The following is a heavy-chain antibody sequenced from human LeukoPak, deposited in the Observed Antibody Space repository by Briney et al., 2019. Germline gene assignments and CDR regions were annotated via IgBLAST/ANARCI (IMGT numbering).Heavy chain of an antibody. J-gene: IGHJ5*02. V-gene: IGHV4-34*01. CDR3: AREGEVVILSTPGWFDP. CDR2: INHSGST. CDR1: GGSFSGYY. D-gene: IGHD3-22*01. Sequence: SETLSLTCAVYGGSFSGYYWSWIRQPPGKGLEWIGEINHSGSTNYNPSLKSRVTISVDTFKNQFSLKLSSVTAADTAVYYCAREGEVVILSTPGWFDPWGQGTLVTVSS.